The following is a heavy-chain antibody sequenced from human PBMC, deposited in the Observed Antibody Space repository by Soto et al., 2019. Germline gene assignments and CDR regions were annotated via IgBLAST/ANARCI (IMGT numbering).Heavy chain of an antibody. CDR2: TKHDGSEK. CDR1: GFTFSWSW. D-gene: IGHD7-27*01. V-gene: IGHV3-7*01. CDR3: ARSLGWRDAFDI. J-gene: IGHJ3*02. Sequence: EVQLVESGGGLVQPGGSLKLSCAASGFTFSWSWMGWVRQAPGKGLEWVANTKHDGSEKYYVDSLKGRFIISRDNAKNSLSLQINSLRAEDTAVYYCARSLGWRDAFDIWGQGTVVTVSS.